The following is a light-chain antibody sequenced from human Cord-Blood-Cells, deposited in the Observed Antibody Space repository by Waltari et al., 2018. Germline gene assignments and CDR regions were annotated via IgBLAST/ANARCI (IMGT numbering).Light chain of an antibody. V-gene: IGKV4-1*01. J-gene: IGKJ4*01. CDR2: WAS. CDR3: QQYYSTPLT. CDR1: QSVLYSSNNKNY. Sequence: DIVMTQSPDSLAVSLGERATINCKSSQSVLYSSNNKNYLAWYQQKPGQPPKLRIYWASTRESGGPDRFRGSGSGTDFTLTISSLQAEDVAVYYCQQYYSTPLTFGGGTKVEIK.